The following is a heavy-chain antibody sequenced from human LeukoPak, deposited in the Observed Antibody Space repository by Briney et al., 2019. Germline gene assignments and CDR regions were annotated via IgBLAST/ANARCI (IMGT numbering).Heavy chain of an antibody. CDR1: GFNFDEYA. J-gene: IGHJ4*02. CDR2: IYRDSSVK. V-gene: IGHV3-48*01. CDR3: ARYGSGSNYRDPFDS. D-gene: IGHD3-10*01. Sequence: QPGGSLRLSCVASGFNFDEYAMTWVRQAPGKGLEWISCIYRDSSVKYYADSVRGRFTVSRDNAKNSVYLQMNSLRAEDTAVYFCARYGSGSNYRDPFDSWGQGTLVTVSS.